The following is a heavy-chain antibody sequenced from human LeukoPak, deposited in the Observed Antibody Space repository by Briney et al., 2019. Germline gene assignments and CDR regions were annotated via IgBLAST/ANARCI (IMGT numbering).Heavy chain of an antibody. V-gene: IGHV4-4*07. D-gene: IGHD3-22*01. J-gene: IGHJ4*01. CDR1: GGSISSYY. CDR3: ARVGVNDYDSSGSFDY. CDR2: IYTSGST. Sequence: ASETLSLTCTVSGGSISSYYWSWIRQPAGKGLEWIGRIYTSGSTNYNPSLKGRVTMSVDTSKNQFSLKLSSVTAADTAVYYCARVGVNDYDSSGSFDYWGHGTLVTVSS.